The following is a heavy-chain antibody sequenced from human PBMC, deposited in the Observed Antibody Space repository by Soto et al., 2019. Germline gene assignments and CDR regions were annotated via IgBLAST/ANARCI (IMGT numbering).Heavy chain of an antibody. CDR2: IYTSGST. CDR1: GGSISIYY. J-gene: IGHJ4*02. V-gene: IGHV4-4*07. Sequence: PSETLYLTCTVSGGSISIYYWSWIRQPAGKGLEWIGRIYTSGSTNYNPSLKSRVTMSVDTSKNQFSLKLSSVTAADTAVYYCAREGAAGGPDYWGQGTLVTVSS. CDR3: AREGAAGGPDY. D-gene: IGHD1-26*01.